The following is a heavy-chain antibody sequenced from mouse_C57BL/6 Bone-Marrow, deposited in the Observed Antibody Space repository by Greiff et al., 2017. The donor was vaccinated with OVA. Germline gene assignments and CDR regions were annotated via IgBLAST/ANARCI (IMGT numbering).Heavy chain of an antibody. Sequence: VQLQQSGAELVRPGASVKLSCTASGFNIKDYYMHWVKQRPEQGLEWIGRIDPEDGDTEYAPKFQGKATMTADTSSNTAYLQLSSLTSEDTAVYYCTTESSGLYYFDYWGPGTTLTVSS. CDR2: IDPEDGDT. V-gene: IGHV14-1*01. D-gene: IGHD3-2*02. CDR1: GFNIKDYY. J-gene: IGHJ2*01. CDR3: TTESSGLYYFDY.